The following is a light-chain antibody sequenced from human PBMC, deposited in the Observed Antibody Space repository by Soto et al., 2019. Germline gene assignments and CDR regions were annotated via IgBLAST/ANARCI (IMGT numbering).Light chain of an antibody. Sequence: EIVMTQSPATLSVSPGERATLSCRASQSVSSSYLAWYQQKPGQAPRLLIYDASNRATGIPDRFSGSGSGTDFTLTISRLEPEDFALYYCQQYHTSPLTFGQGTKVDIK. CDR1: QSVSSSY. CDR3: QQYHTSPLT. CDR2: DAS. V-gene: IGKV3-20*01. J-gene: IGKJ1*01.